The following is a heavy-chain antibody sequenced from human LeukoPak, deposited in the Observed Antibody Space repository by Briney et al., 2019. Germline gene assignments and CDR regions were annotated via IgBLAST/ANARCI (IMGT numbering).Heavy chain of an antibody. V-gene: IGHV1-69*13. Sequence: GGSVKVSCKASGGTFSTYAIIWVRQAPGQGPEWMGGIIPMFGTANYAQKFQGRVTITADESTSTAYMELSSLRSEDTAVYYCARVGGYCSSTSCEGDYWGQGTLVTVSS. D-gene: IGHD2-2*03. J-gene: IGHJ4*02. CDR2: IIPMFGTA. CDR1: GGTFSTYA. CDR3: ARVGGYCSSTSCEGDY.